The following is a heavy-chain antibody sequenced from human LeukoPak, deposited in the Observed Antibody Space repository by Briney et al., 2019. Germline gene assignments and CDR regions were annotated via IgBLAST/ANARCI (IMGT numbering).Heavy chain of an antibody. Sequence: SETLSLTCAVYGGSFSGYYWSWIRQPPGKGLEWIGEINHSGSTSYNPSLKSRVTISVDTSKNQFSLKLSSVTAADTAVYYCARGSGWYRRYFDYWGQGTLVTVSS. J-gene: IGHJ4*02. D-gene: IGHD6-19*01. CDR2: INHSGST. CDR3: ARGSGWYRRYFDY. CDR1: GGSFSGYY. V-gene: IGHV4-34*01.